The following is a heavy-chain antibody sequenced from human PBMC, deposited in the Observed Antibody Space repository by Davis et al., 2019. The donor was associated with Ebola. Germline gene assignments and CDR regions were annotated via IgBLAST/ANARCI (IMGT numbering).Heavy chain of an antibody. V-gene: IGHV1-69*13. CDR3: ARGDIVTDQVEYFDY. CDR2: IIPIIARE. Sequence: SVTVSCKASRGTFYSYAISWVRQAPGQGLEGVGGIIPIIAREDYAQKFQGRVTISADASTDTAYMELSSLRSEDTAIYYCARGDIVTDQVEYFDYWGQGTLVTVSS. CDR1: RGTFYSYA. J-gene: IGHJ4*02. D-gene: IGHD5-12*01.